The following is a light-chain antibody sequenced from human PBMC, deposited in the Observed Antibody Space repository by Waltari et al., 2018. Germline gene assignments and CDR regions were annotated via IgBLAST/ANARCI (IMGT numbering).Light chain of an antibody. V-gene: IGKV3-20*01. CDR1: QSVSNTY. CDR3: QQYDTSPYT. Sequence: EIVLTQSPGALSLSPGDSASLSCRASQSVSNTYIAWYQQQPGQAPRLLIHDTSTRATDIPDRFSGSGSGTDFTLTIRRLEPEDFAVYYCQQYDTSPYTFGQGTKLEI. J-gene: IGKJ2*01. CDR2: DTS.